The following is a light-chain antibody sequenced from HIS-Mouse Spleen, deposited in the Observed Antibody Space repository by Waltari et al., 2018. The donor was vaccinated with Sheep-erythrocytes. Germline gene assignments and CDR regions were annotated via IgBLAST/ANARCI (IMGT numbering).Light chain of an antibody. Sequence: DIVMTQSPLSLPVTPGEPASISCRSSQSLLHSNGYNYLDWYLQKQGQSPQLLFYLCSNRASGVPDRVSGSGSGTDSTLKISRVEAEDVGVYYCMQALQTPRTFGQGTKVEIK. J-gene: IGKJ1*01. CDR2: LCS. CDR1: QSLLHSNGYNY. V-gene: IGKV2-28*01. CDR3: MQALQTPRT.